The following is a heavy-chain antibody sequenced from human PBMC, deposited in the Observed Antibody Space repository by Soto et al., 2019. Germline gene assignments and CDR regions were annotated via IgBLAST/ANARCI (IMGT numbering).Heavy chain of an antibody. J-gene: IGHJ4*02. CDR2: IYPSDSDT. D-gene: IGHD4-17*01. Sequence: PGESLKISCQVSGYTFTIYWIGWVRQMPGKSLEWMGIIYPSDSDTRYSPSFQGQVTISADQSINTAYLQWDSLKASDTAIYYCARPANTVADHFDLWGQGTPVTVSS. CDR1: GYTFTIYW. V-gene: IGHV5-51*01. CDR3: ARPANTVADHFDL.